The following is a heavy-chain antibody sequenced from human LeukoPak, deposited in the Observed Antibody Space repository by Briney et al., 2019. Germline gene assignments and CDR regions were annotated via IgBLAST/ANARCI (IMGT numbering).Heavy chain of an antibody. D-gene: IGHD2-15*01. J-gene: IGHJ4*02. V-gene: IGHV3-23*01. Sequence: GGSLRLSCAASGFTVSSYAMSWVRRAPGKGLEWVSLICGGGGSTYNADSVKGRFTISRDNSKNTLYLQMNSLRAEDTAVYYCARERGSSHGPNFDYWGQGTLVTVSS. CDR3: ARERGSSHGPNFDY. CDR1: GFTVSSYA. CDR2: ICGGGGST.